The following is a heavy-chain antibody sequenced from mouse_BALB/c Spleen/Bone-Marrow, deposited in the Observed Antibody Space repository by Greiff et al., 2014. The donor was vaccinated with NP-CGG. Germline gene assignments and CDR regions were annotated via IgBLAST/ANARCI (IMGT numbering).Heavy chain of an antibody. D-gene: IGHD1-2*01. CDR1: GYSITSGYG. V-gene: IGHV3-1*02. J-gene: IGHJ2*01. Sequence: VQLKESGPDLVKPSQSLSLTCTVTGYSITSGYGWHWIRPFPGNKLEWMGYIHYSGFTDYNPSLKSRISITRDTSKNQFFLQLNSVTTEDTATYYCTRETAVVADCDYWGQGTTLTVSS. CDR2: IHYSGFT. CDR3: TRETAVVADCDY.